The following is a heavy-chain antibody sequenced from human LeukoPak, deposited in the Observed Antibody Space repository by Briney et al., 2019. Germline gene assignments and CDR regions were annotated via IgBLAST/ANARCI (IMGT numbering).Heavy chain of an antibody. CDR1: GFNFANHA. V-gene: IGHV3-23*01. CDR3: ASFWSGYPLGAFDI. Sequence: GGSLRLSCAASGFNFANHAMSWVRQTAEKGLEWVSAISGSGGSTYYADSVKGRFTISRDNSKNTLYLQMNSLRAEDTAVYYCASFWSGYPLGAFDIWGQGTMVTVSS. CDR2: ISGSGGST. J-gene: IGHJ3*02. D-gene: IGHD3-3*01.